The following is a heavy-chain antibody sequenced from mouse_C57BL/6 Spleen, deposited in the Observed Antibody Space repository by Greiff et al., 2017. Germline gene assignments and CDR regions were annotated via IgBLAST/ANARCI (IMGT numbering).Heavy chain of an antibody. CDR1: GFNIKDYY. CDR2: IDPEDGDN. V-gene: IGHV14-1*01. J-gene: IGHJ1*03. Sequence: VQLQQSGAELVRPGASVKLSCTASGFNIKDYYMHWVKQRPEQGLEWIGRIDPEDGDNEYAPKFQGKANMTADTSSNTAYLQLSSLTSEDTAVYYCTPANYYGSSYEYFDVWGTGTTVTVSS. CDR3: TPANYYGSSYEYFDV. D-gene: IGHD1-1*01.